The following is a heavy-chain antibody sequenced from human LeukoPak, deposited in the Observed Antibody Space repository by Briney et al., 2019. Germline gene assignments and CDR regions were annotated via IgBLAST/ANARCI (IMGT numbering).Heavy chain of an antibody. CDR3: ARGRIRTGYCSGGSCYYSYGMDV. CDR1: GGSFSGYY. J-gene: IGHJ6*02. D-gene: IGHD2-15*01. Sequence: SETLSLTCAAYGGSFSGYYWSWIRQPPGKGLEWIGEINHSGSTNYNPSLKSRVTISVDTSKNQFSLKLSSVTAADTAVYYCARGRIRTGYCSGGSCYYSYGMDVWGQGTTVTVSS. V-gene: IGHV4-34*01. CDR2: INHSGST.